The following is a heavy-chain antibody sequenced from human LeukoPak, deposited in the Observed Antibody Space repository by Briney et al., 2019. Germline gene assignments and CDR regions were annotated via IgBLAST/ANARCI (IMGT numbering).Heavy chain of an antibody. J-gene: IGHJ1*01. CDR1: GGSISSYY. CDR3: APYCSGGSCMGYVQH. V-gene: IGHV4-59*05. CDR2: IYYSGST. D-gene: IGHD2-15*01. Sequence: SETLSLTCTVSGGSISSYYWSWIRQPPGKGLEWIGSIYYSGSTYNNPSLKSRVTISVDTSKNQYSLNLYSVTAADTAVYYCAPYCSGGSCMGYVQHWGQGTLVTVFS.